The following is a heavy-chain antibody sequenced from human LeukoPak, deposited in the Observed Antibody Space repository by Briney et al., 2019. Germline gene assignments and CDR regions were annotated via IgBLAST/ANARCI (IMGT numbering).Heavy chain of an antibody. CDR2: IYTSGST. CDR1: GGSISSGSYY. Sequence: SQTLSLTCTVSGGSISSGSYYRSWIRQPAGTGLEWIGRIYTSGSTNYNPSLKSRVTISVDTSKNQFSLKLSSVTAADTAVYYCARDLYYYDSSGYYLWGFDIWGQGTMVTVSS. CDR3: ARDLYYYDSSGYYLWGFDI. V-gene: IGHV4-61*02. D-gene: IGHD3-22*01. J-gene: IGHJ3*02.